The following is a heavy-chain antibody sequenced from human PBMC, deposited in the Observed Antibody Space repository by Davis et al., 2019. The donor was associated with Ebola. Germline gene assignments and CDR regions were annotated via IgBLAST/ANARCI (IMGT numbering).Heavy chain of an antibody. Sequence: SETLSLTCTVSGGSLSNYVWSWIRQPPGKGLEWVVYMYYSGYTSYNPSLKSRVSISLDTTKNQFSLKMTSVTAADTAVYYCARLARTALIDYHYFEIWGRGTLVTVSS. J-gene: IGHJ2*01. D-gene: IGHD2-21*02. CDR2: MYYSGYT. CDR3: ARLARTALIDYHYFEI. CDR1: GGSLSNYV. V-gene: IGHV4-59*01.